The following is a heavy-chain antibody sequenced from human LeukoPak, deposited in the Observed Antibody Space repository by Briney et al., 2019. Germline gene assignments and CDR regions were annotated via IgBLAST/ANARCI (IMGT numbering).Heavy chain of an antibody. V-gene: IGHV3-23*01. CDR3: AKDGFESGVGYFDF. D-gene: IGHD2-15*01. CDR2: ISDSGGGT. Sequence: GGSLRLSCTASGFTFSTYAMNWVRQAPWKGLEWVSGISDSGGGTSYADSVRGRFIISRGNSKNTLYLQMNSLRAEDTAVYYCAKDGFESGVGYFDFWGQGTLVSVSS. CDR1: GFTFSTYA. J-gene: IGHJ4*02.